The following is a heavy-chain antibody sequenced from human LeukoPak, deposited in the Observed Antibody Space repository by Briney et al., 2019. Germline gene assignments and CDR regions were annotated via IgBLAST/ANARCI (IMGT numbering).Heavy chain of an antibody. Sequence: SETLSLTCAVYGASFSGYYWTWIRQPPGKGLEWIGEINHSGSTNYNPSLKSRVTISVDTSTNHFSLKLSSVTAADAAVYYCARDGSRGGSDYWGQGTLVTVSS. CDR1: GASFSGYY. J-gene: IGHJ4*02. D-gene: IGHD3-16*01. V-gene: IGHV4-34*01. CDR2: INHSGST. CDR3: ARDGSRGGSDY.